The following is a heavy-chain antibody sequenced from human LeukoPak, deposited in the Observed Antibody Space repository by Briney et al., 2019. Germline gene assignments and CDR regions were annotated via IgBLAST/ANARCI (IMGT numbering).Heavy chain of an antibody. V-gene: IGHV1-69*04. CDR1: GGTFSSYA. J-gene: IGHJ4*02. CDR2: IVPILGIA. D-gene: IGHD5-18*01. CDR3: AREGDTAMVPPY. Sequence: SVKVSCKASGGTFSSYAISWVRQAPGQGLEWMGRIVPILGIANYAQKFQGRVTITADKSTSTAYMELSSLRSEDTAVYYCAREGDTAMVPPYWGQGTLVTVPS.